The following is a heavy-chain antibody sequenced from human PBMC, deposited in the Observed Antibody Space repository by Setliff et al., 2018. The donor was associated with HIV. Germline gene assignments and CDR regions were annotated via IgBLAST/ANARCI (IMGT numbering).Heavy chain of an antibody. J-gene: IGHJ4*02. D-gene: IGHD4-17*01. CDR3: ARTHRYGAPGGLDY. CDR1: GGSFSGHY. Sequence: SETLSLTCAVYGGSFSGHYWSWIRLPPGKGLEWIAEINHTGGNTNHNPSLRSRVTISVDTSKNQFSLKLSSVTAADTAVYYCARTHRYGAPGGLDYWGQGTLVTVSS. V-gene: IGHV4-34*01. CDR2: INHTGGNT.